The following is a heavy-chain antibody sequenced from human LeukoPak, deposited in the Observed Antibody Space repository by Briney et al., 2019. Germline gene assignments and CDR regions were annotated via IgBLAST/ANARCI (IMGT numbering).Heavy chain of an antibody. V-gene: IGHV3-30*04. Sequence: GGSLRLPCAASGLTISSYAMHWVRQAPGKGLEWVAVISYDGSNKYYADSVKGRFTISRDNSKNTLYLQMNSLRAEDTAVYYCAREAVDSSSWWDYYYYYGMDVWGQGTTVTVSS. D-gene: IGHD6-13*01. CDR3: AREAVDSSSWWDYYYYYGMDV. J-gene: IGHJ6*02. CDR2: ISYDGSNK. CDR1: GLTISSYA.